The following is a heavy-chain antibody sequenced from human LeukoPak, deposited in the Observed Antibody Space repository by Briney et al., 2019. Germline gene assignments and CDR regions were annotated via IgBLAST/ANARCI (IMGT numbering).Heavy chain of an antibody. Sequence: QPGGSLRLSCAASGFTFSNYGMTWVRQVPGKGLEWLSAISGSGGNRFYAESVRDRFTISRDESENTLFLQMNSLRVEDTAVYYCARPHTWFGELLQDYWGQGTLVTVSS. CDR3: ARPHTWFGELLQDY. D-gene: IGHD3-10*01. CDR1: GFTFSNYG. J-gene: IGHJ4*02. CDR2: ISGSGGNR. V-gene: IGHV3-23*01.